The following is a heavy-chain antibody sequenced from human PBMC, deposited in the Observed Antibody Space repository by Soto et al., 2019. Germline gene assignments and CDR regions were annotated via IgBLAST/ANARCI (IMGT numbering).Heavy chain of an antibody. CDR2: IIPIFGIG. Sequence: SVKVSCKASGGTFNRYAISWVRQAPGQGLEWMGGIIPIFGIGNDAQRFQGRVTITADESTGTAYMELSSLRSEDTGVYYCARSVIPRFGVVSIPPHYYSERDVWGQGTTVTVS. CDR1: GGTFNRYA. V-gene: IGHV1-69*13. D-gene: IGHD3-3*01. J-gene: IGHJ6*02. CDR3: ARSVIPRFGVVSIPPHYYSERDV.